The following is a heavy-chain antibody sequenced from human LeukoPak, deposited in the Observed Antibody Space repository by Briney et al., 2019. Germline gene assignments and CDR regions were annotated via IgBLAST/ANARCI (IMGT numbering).Heavy chain of an antibody. CDR2: ISGSGDNT. CDR1: GFTFSSYA. V-gene: IGHV3-23*01. D-gene: IGHD3-22*01. Sequence: GGSLRLSCAASGFTFSSYATSWVRQAPGKGLEWVSGISGSGDNTYYADSVKGRFTISRDNSKNTLYVQVNSLGTEDTAAYYCAKGSYYVSSGSFYFDYWGQGTLVTVSS. CDR3: AKGSYYVSSGSFYFDY. J-gene: IGHJ4*02.